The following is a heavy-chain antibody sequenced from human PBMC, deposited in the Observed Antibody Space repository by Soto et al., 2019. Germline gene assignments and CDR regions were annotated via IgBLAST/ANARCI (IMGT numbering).Heavy chain of an antibody. Sequence: QVQLVESGGGVVQPGRSLRLSWVASGFTFSSYGMHWVRQAPGKGLEWVAIISYDGSNTYYADSVKGRFTISRDNSKNTLYLQMNSLIAEDTSVYYCAKEGGLSGSYYISSSYYFDYWGQGTLVTVSS. D-gene: IGHD1-26*01. J-gene: IGHJ4*02. CDR3: AKEGGLSGSYYISSSYYFDY. CDR1: GFTFSSYG. CDR2: ISYDGSNT. V-gene: IGHV3-30*18.